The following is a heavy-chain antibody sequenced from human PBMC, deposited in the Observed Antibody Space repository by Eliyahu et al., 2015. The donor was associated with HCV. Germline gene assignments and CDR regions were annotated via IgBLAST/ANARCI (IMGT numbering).Heavy chain of an antibody. CDR2: IRSKAFRGTT. D-gene: IGHD6-19*01. V-gene: IGHV3-49*04. CDR1: GFTFGDYA. CDR3: TRDQRVKWRGYNSGWYIDC. Sequence: EVQLVEXGGGLVQPGRSLRLSCTASGFTFGDYAMSWVRQAPGKGLEWVGFIRSKAFRGTTEYAASVKGRFTISRDDSKSIAYLQMNSLKTEDTAVYYCTRDQRVKWRGYNSGWYIDCWGQGTLVTVSS. J-gene: IGHJ4*02.